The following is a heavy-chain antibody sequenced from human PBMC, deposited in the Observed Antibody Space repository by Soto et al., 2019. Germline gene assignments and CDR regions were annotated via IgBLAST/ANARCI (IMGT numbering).Heavy chain of an antibody. J-gene: IGHJ5*02. CDR1: GDSVSSNSAA. V-gene: IGHV6-1*01. CDR2: TYYRSKWYN. D-gene: IGHD3-10*01. Sequence: TSETLSLTCAISGDSVSSNSAAWNWIRQSPSRGLEWLGRTYYRSKWYNDYAVSVKSRITINPDTSKNQFSLQLNSVTPEDTSVYYCARETYGSGSYFFWFDPWGQGTLVTVSS. CDR3: ARETYGSGSYFFWFDP.